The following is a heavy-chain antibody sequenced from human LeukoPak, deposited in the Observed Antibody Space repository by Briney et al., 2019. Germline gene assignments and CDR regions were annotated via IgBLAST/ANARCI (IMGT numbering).Heavy chain of an antibody. CDR2: ISAYNGNT. D-gene: IGHD6-13*01. CDR3: ARDRGIAAAGPTPPVY. Sequence: ASVKVSCKASGYTFTSYGISWVRQAPGQGLEWMGWISAYNGNTNYAQKLQGRVTMTTDTSTSTAYMELRSLRSDDTAVYYCARDRGIAAAGPTPPVYWGQGTLVTVSS. V-gene: IGHV1-18*01. CDR1: GYTFTSYG. J-gene: IGHJ4*02.